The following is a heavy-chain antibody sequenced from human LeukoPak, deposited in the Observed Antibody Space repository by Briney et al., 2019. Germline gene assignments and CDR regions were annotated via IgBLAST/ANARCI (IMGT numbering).Heavy chain of an antibody. CDR3: ARSDSSGYLYYYYYMDV. CDR1: GFTFSSSS. Sequence: GGSLRLSCAASGFTFSSSSMNWVRQAPGKGLEWVSYISSSSSTIYYADSVKGRFTISRDNAKNSLYLQMNSLRAEDTAVYYCARSDSSGYLYYYYYMDVWGKGTTVTVPS. V-gene: IGHV3-48*01. D-gene: IGHD3-22*01. CDR2: ISSSSSTI. J-gene: IGHJ6*03.